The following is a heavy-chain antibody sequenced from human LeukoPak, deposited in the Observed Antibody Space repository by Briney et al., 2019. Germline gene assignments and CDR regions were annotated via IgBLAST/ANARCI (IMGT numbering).Heavy chain of an antibody. CDR3: ASAGGWYFDY. Sequence: SETLSLTCTVSGGSISSYYWSWIRQPPGKGLEWIGYIYYSGSTNYNPSLKSRVTISVDTSKSQFSLKLSSVTAADTAVYYCASAGGWYFDYWGQGTLVTVSS. J-gene: IGHJ4*02. D-gene: IGHD6-19*01. CDR2: IYYSGST. CDR1: GGSISSYY. V-gene: IGHV4-59*01.